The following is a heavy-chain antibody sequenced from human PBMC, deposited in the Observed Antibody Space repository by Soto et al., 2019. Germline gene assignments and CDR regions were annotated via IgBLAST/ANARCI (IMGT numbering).Heavy chain of an antibody. V-gene: IGHV3-23*01. CDR3: TASSGWYNAFDI. CDR2: ISGSGGST. D-gene: IGHD6-19*01. CDR1: GFTFSSYA. J-gene: IGHJ3*02. Sequence: EVQLLESGGGLVQPGGSLRLSCAASGFTFSSYAMSWVPQAPGKGLEWVSAISGSGGSTYYADSVKGRFTISRDNCKNTLYLQINSLRAGDTAVDYCTASSGWYNAFDIWGQGTMVTVSS.